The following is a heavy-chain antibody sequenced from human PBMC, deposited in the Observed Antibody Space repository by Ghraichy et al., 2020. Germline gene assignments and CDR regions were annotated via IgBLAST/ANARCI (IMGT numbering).Heavy chain of an antibody. CDR2: IYSGGDT. V-gene: IGHV3-53*01. J-gene: IGHJ5*02. Sequence: LSLTCAASGFTVSNNFLTWVRQAPGKGLEWVSLIYSGGDTYYADSVKGRFTISRDSSKNTLYLQMASLRAEDTAMYYCGRDVGPWGQGTLVTVSS. CDR3: GRDVGP. CDR1: GFTVSNNF. D-gene: IGHD1-26*01.